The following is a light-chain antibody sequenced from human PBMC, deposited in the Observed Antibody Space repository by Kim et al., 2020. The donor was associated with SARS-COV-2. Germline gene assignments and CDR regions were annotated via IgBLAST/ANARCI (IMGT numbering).Light chain of an antibody. CDR2: AAS. V-gene: IGKV1-8*01. CDR1: QGISSY. J-gene: IGKJ5*01. Sequence: GDRVTITGRASQGISSYLAWYQQKPGKAPKLLIYAASTLQSGVPSRFSGSGSGTDFTLTISCLQSEDFATYYCQQYYSYPITFGQGTRLEIK. CDR3: QQYYSYPIT.